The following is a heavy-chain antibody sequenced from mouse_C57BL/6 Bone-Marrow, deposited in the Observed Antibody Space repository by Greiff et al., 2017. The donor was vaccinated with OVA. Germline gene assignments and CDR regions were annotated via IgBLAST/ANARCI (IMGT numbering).Heavy chain of an antibody. Sequence: DVKLQQSGAELVRPGASVKLSCTASGFNITDDYMHWVKQRPEQGLEWIGWIDPENGDTEYASKFQGKATITADTSSHTAYLQLSSLTSEDTAVYYCTTLSLLAWVAYWGQGTLVTVSA. V-gene: IGHV14-4*01. CDR3: TTLSLLAWVAY. J-gene: IGHJ3*01. CDR1: GFNITDDY. CDR2: IDPENGDT. D-gene: IGHD6-1*01.